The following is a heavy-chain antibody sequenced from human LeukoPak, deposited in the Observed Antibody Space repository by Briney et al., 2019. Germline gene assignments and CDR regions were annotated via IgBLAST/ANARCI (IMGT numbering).Heavy chain of an antibody. Sequence: GGSLRLSCAASGFTFSNAWMSWVRQAPGKGLEWVGRIKSKTDGGTTDYAAPVKGRFTISRDDSKNTLYLQMNSLKTEDTAVYYCTTDRDDSSGYYPWGQGTLVTVSS. V-gene: IGHV3-15*01. CDR3: TTDRDDSSGYYP. D-gene: IGHD3-22*01. CDR2: IKSKTDGGTT. CDR1: GFTFSNAW. J-gene: IGHJ5*02.